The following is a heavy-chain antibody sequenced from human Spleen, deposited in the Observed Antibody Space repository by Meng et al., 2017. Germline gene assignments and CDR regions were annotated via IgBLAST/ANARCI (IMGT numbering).Heavy chain of an antibody. CDR2: IYSGGDTT. D-gene: IGHD5-18*01. V-gene: IGHV3-53*01. CDR1: GFSVSSKY. CDR3: AKYSYGLGDYFDY. Sequence: GESLKISCEASGFSVSSKYMSWVRQAPGKGLEWVSVIYSGGDTTYYADSVEGRFTISRDNSKNTLYLQMNSLRAEDTAVYYCAKYSYGLGDYFDYWGQGALVTVSS. J-gene: IGHJ4*02.